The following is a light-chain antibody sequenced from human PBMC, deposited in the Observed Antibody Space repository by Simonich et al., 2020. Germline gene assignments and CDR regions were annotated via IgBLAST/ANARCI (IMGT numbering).Light chain of an antibody. CDR1: QSISSW. CDR3: QQYNSYWT. V-gene: IGKV1-5*03. CDR2: KAS. J-gene: IGKJ1*01. Sequence: IQLTQSPSTLSASVGDRVTITCRASQSISSWLAWYQQKPGKAPKLLFYKASSLESGVPSRFSGSGSGTEFTLTISSLQPDDFATYYCQQYNSYWTFGQGTKVEIK.